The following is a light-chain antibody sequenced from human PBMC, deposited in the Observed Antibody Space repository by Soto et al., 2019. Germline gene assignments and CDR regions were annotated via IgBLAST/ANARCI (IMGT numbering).Light chain of an antibody. CDR3: CSYAGSYTLV. V-gene: IGLV2-14*01. Sequence: QSALTQPASVSGSPGQSITISCAGTSSDVGSYNYVSWYQQHPGKAPKLMLFDVTNRPSGVSNRFSGSKSGNTASLTISGLQAEDEADYYCCSYAGSYTLVFGGGTKLTVL. CDR1: SSDVGSYNY. J-gene: IGLJ2*01. CDR2: DVT.